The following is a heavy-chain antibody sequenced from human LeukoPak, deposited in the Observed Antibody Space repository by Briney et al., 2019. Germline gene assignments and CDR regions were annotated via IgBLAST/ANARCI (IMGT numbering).Heavy chain of an antibody. CDR3: AKEGTGGAPDY. J-gene: IGHJ4*02. CDR1: GFTFSSYG. V-gene: IGHV3-30*18. CDR2: ISYDGSNK. Sequence: GGSLRLSCAASGFTFSSYGMHWVRQAPGGGLEWVAVISYDGSNKYYADSVKGRFAISRDNSKNTLYLQMNSLRAEDTAVYYCAKEGTGGAPDYWGQGTLVTVSS. D-gene: IGHD3-16*01.